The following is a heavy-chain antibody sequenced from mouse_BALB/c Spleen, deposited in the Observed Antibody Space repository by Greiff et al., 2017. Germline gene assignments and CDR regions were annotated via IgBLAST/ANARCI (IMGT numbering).Heavy chain of an antibody. CDR2: IYPGSGNT. V-gene: IGHV1-77*01. CDR1: GYTFTDYY. Sequence: VQLQQSGAELARPGASVKLSCKASGYTFTDYYINWVKQRTGQGLEWIGEIYPGSGNTYYNEKFKGKATLTADKSSSTAYMQLSSLTSEDSAVYFCARYGYYDHYAMDYWGQGTSVTVSS. CDR3: ARYGYYDHYAMDY. J-gene: IGHJ4*01. D-gene: IGHD2-3*01.